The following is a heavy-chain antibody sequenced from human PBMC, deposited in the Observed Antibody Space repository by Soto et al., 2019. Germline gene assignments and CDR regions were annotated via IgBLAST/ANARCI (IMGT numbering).Heavy chain of an antibody. CDR1: GFTFSSYA. CDR3: ARDLRPDLYYDFCGGP. CDR2: ISYDGSNK. D-gene: IGHD3-3*01. J-gene: IGHJ5*02. Sequence: PGGSLRLSCAASGFTFSSYAMHWVRQAPGKGLEWVAVISYDGSNKYYADSVKGRFTISRDNSKNTLYLQMNSLRAEDTAVYYCARDLRPDLYYDFCGGPWGQGTLVTVSS. V-gene: IGHV3-30-3*01.